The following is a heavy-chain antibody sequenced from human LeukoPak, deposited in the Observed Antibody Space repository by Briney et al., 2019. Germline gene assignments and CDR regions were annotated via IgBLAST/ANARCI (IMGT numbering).Heavy chain of an antibody. CDR1: AYTFTGYY. J-gene: IGHJ6*02. D-gene: IGHD3-22*01. V-gene: IGHV1-2*02. Sequence: VAAVKVSCKASAYTFTGYYMHWVRQAPGQGLEWMGWINLNSGGTNYAHKFHGRVTMTRDTSISTAYMEMSRLRSDDTGVYYCARDLYYDSSGYHYYYGMDVWGQGTTVTVPS. CDR2: INLNSGGT. CDR3: ARDLYYDSSGYHYYYGMDV.